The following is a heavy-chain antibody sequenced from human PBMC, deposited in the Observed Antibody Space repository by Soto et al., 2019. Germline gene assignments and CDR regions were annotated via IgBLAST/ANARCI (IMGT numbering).Heavy chain of an antibody. CDR2: ISGSGGST. CDR1: GFTFSSYA. Sequence: GGSLRLSCAASGFTFSSYAMSWVRQAPGKGLEWVSAISGSGGSTYYADSVKGRFTISRDNSKNTLYLQMNSLRAEDTAVYYCAKDKRGPSMVRGVDYWGQGTLVTVSS. CDR3: AKDKRGPSMVRGVDY. J-gene: IGHJ4*02. D-gene: IGHD3-10*01. V-gene: IGHV3-23*01.